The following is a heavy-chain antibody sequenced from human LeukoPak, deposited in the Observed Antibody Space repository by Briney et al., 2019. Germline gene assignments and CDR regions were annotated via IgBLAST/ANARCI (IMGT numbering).Heavy chain of an antibody. V-gene: IGHV3-21*01. CDR1: GFTFSSYS. D-gene: IGHD2-15*01. Sequence: GGSLRLSCAASGFTFSSYSMNWVRQAPGKGLEWVSSISSSSSYIYYADSVKGRFTISRDNAKNSLYLQMNSLRAEDTAVYYCASVLVVPFSDAFDIWGQGTMVTVSS. CDR3: ASVLVVPFSDAFDI. J-gene: IGHJ3*02. CDR2: ISSSSSYI.